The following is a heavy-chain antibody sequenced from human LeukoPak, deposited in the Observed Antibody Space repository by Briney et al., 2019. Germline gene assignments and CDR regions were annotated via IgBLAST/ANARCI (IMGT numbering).Heavy chain of an antibody. J-gene: IGHJ4*02. D-gene: IGHD3-22*01. V-gene: IGHV3-23*01. CDR1: GFPFNKYA. CDR2: ISAATGTT. Sequence: PGGSLRLSCAASGFPFNKYAMSWVRQAPGKGLEWVSSISAATGTTYYAGSVRGRFSISRDNSQNTLYLQMNILRAEDTAVYYCVKRAEDSSGYYLYYFDYWGQGTLVTVSS. CDR3: VKRAEDSSGYYLYYFDY.